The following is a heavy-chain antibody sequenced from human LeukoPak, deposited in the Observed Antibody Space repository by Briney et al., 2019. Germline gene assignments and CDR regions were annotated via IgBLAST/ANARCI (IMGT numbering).Heavy chain of an antibody. V-gene: IGHV3-23*01. J-gene: IGHJ4*02. CDR2: IRGSGGRT. D-gene: IGHD2-15*01. CDR1: EITFSSYA. Sequence: GGSLRLSCATSEITFSSYAMSWVRQAPGKGLEWVSAIRGSGGRTYYADSVKGRFTISRSNSKNTLYLQMNSLRAEDTAVYYCAKARVVVAATISFDYWGQGTLVTVSS. CDR3: AKARVVVAATISFDY.